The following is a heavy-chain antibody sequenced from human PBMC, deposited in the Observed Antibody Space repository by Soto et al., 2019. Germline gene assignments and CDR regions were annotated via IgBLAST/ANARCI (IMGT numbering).Heavy chain of an antibody. CDR2: IWYDGSNK. CDR1: GFTFSSYG. J-gene: IGHJ4*02. Sequence: GGSLRLSCAASGFTFSSYGMHWVRQAPGKGLEWVAVIWYDGSNKYYADSVKGRFTISRDNSKNTLYLQMNSLRAEDTAVYYCARVSGYDRVPPDYWGQGTLVTVSS. D-gene: IGHD5-12*01. CDR3: ARVSGYDRVPPDY. V-gene: IGHV3-33*01.